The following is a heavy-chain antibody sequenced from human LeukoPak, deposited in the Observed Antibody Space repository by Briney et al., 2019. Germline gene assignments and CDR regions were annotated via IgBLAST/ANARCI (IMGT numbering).Heavy chain of an antibody. V-gene: IGHV6-1*01. D-gene: IGHD2-15*01. Sequence: SQTLSLTCAISGDSVSSNSAAWNWIRQSPSRGLEWLGRTYYRSKWYNDYAVSVKSRITINPDTSKNQFSLQLNSVTPEDTAVYYCARDYCSGGSCYSVFFDYWGQGTLVTVSS. CDR3: ARDYCSGGSCYSVFFDY. CDR1: GDSVSSNSAA. CDR2: TYYRSKWYN. J-gene: IGHJ4*02.